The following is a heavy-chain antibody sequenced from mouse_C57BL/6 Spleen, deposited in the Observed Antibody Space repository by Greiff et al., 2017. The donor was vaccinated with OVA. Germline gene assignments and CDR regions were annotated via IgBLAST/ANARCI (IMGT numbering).Heavy chain of an antibody. Sequence: VHVKQSGPELVKPGASVKISCKASGYSFTGYFMNWVKQSHGKSLEWIGRINPYNGDTFYNQKFKGKATLTVDKSSSTAHMELLSLTSEDFAVYYCARGDLFITTVVATGFDYWGQGTTLTVSS. D-gene: IGHD1-1*01. CDR3: ARGDLFITTVVATGFDY. V-gene: IGHV1-37*01. J-gene: IGHJ2*01. CDR1: GYSFTGYF. CDR2: INPYNGDT.